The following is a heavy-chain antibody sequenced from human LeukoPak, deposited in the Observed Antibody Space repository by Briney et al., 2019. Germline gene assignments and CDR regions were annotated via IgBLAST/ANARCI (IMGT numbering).Heavy chain of an antibody. CDR1: GGSISSCSYY. J-gene: IGHJ4*02. Sequence: SETLSLTCTASGGSISSCSYYWGWIRQPPGKGLVWIGSIYYSGSTYYNPSLKSRVTISVDTSKNQFSLKLSSVTAADTAVYYCARSPYSSSWFRPYYFDYWGQGTLVTVSS. CDR3: ARSPYSSSWFRPYYFDY. D-gene: IGHD6-13*01. V-gene: IGHV4-39*07. CDR2: IYYSGST.